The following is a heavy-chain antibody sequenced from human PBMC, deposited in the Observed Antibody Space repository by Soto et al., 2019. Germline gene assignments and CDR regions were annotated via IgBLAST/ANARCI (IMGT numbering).Heavy chain of an antibody. CDR1: GGSISSSNW. D-gene: IGHD2-2*01. J-gene: IGHJ4*02. Sequence: KLPETLSLTCAVSGGSISSSNWWSWVRQPPGKGLEWIGYIYYSGSTYYNPSLKSRVTISVDTSKNQFSLKLSSVTAADTAVYYCARGRTSSPTPGDYWGQGTLVTVSS. CDR3: ARGRTSSPTPGDY. CDR2: IYYSGST. V-gene: IGHV4-4*03.